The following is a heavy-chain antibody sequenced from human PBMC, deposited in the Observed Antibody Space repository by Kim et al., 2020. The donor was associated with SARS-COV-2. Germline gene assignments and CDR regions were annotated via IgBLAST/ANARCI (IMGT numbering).Heavy chain of an antibody. CDR3: ARDSEVDSLLYGMDV. CDR2: ISSSGSTI. CDR1: GFTFSDYY. V-gene: IGHV3-11*01. Sequence: GGSLRLSCAASGFTFSDYYMSLIRQAPGKGLEWVSYISSSGSTIYYADSVKGRFTISRDNAKNSLYLQMNSLRAEGTAVYYCARDSEVDSLLYGMDVWGQGTTVTVSS. D-gene: IGHD5-12*01. J-gene: IGHJ6*02.